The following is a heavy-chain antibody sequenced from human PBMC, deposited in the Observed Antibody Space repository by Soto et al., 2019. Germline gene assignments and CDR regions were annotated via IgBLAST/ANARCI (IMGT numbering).Heavy chain of an antibody. V-gene: IGHV1-69*06. CDR1: GAXXXXSV. J-gene: IGHJ6*02. D-gene: IGHD3-16*01. CDR3: ARSGLRRPHNPYRFFGLDV. Sequence: QGQLVQSGAEVKKPGXXVKVSCRASGAXXXXSVITWVRKXPGQGLEFMGGIIPLLGTVDYAENFQGRVTLTADKVTNXVYLEMRSLRYDDTAVYYCARSGLRRPHNPYRFFGLDVWGHGTTVSV. CDR2: IIPLLGTV.